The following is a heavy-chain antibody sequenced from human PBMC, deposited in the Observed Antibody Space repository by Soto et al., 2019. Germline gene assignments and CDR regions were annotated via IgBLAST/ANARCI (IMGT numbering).Heavy chain of an antibody. Sequence: SETLSLTCTVSGGSISSYYWSWIRQPPGKGLEWIGYIYYSGSTNYNPSLKSRVTISVDTSKNQFSLKLSSVTAADTAVYYCARDRDIVVVPAARPLGVWFDPWGQGTLVTVSS. CDR2: IYYSGST. D-gene: IGHD2-2*01. CDR3: ARDRDIVVVPAARPLGVWFDP. V-gene: IGHV4-59*01. J-gene: IGHJ5*02. CDR1: GGSISSYY.